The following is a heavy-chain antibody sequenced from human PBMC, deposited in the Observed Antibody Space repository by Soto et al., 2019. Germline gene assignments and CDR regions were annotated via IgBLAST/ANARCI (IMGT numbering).Heavy chain of an antibody. D-gene: IGHD6-6*01. J-gene: IGHJ6*03. CDR3: ARRARPDFYYMDV. CDR2: ISSNGVGT. V-gene: IGHV3-64*01. Sequence: PGGSLRLSCAASGFTLSGYAMDWVRQAPGKGLEYVSGISSNGVGTYYANSVQGRFTISRDNSKNTVYLQMGSLRPEDMAVYYCARRARPDFYYMDVWRKGTTVTVSS. CDR1: GFTLSGYA.